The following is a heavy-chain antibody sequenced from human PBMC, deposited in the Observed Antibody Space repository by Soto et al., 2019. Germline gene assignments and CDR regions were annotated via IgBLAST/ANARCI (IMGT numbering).Heavy chain of an antibody. CDR3: ARVGPWVPYYYDSSPYTFANWFVP. CDR2: IYHGGTT. Sequence: PSETLSLTSAVSRDSIMSGSYWGWLLHPAGKGRERSGSIYHGGTTYYNPSLNSRVPLSIDMTNNHVSLILNSVTAADTAVYYCARVGPWVPYYYDSSPYTFANWFVPWGQGTMVNVS. CDR1: RDSIMSGSY. J-gene: IGHJ5*02. V-gene: IGHV4-38-2*01. D-gene: IGHD3-22*01.